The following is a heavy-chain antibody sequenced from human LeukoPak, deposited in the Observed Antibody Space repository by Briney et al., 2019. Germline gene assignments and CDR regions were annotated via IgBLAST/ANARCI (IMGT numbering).Heavy chain of an antibody. CDR1: GGSISSYY. CDR2: IYYSGST. D-gene: IGHD6-13*01. V-gene: IGHV4-59*01. Sequence: PSETLSLTCTVSGGSISSYYWSWIRQPPGKGLEGIGYIYYSGSTNYNPSLKSRVTISVDTSKNQFSLKLSSVTAADTAVYYCARDNSSSLGVFDYWGQGTLVTVSS. CDR3: ARDNSSSLGVFDY. J-gene: IGHJ4*02.